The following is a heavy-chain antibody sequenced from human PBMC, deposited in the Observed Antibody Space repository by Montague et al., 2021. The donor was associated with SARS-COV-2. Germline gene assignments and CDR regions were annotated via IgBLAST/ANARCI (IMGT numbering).Heavy chain of an antibody. CDR2: VYYSRSS. D-gene: IGHD1-26*01. CDR3: VRDPAPSGSGTFYDY. Sequence: SETLSLTCTVPGDSVSHDFWTWIRQPPGKGLEWIGYVYYSRSSSYNPSLRGRVSIAVDTSKNQFSLRLSTVTAADTAIYYCVRDPAPSGSGTFYDYWGQGTLVAVSS. V-gene: IGHV4-59*02. J-gene: IGHJ4*02. CDR1: GDSVSHDF.